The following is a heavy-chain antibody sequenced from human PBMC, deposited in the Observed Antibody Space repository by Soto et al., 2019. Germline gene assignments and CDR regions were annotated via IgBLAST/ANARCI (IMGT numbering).Heavy chain of an antibody. V-gene: IGHV1-8*01. CDR2: MNPNSGNT. Sequence: WASVKVSCKASGYTFTSYDINWVRQATGQGLEWMGWMNPNSGNTGYAQKFQGRVTMTRNTSISTAYMELSSLRSEDTAVYYCARDRVDDILTASGLKNYYYGMDVWGQGTTVTVSS. CDR3: ARDRVDDILTASGLKNYYYGMDV. CDR1: GYTFTSYD. D-gene: IGHD3-9*01. J-gene: IGHJ6*02.